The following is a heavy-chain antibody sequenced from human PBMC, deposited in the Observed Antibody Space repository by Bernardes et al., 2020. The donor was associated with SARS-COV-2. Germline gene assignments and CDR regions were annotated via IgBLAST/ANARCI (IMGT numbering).Heavy chain of an antibody. CDR2: IYTSGST. Sequence: SETLSLTCTVSGGSISSGSFYWSWIRQPAGKGLEWLGRIYTSGSTNYNPSLQGRGTISRDTSKNQFSLRLNSVTAADTAVYYCARESPLLRMVDYWGQGTLVTGSS. CDR1: GGSISSGSFY. V-gene: IGHV4-61*02. CDR3: ARESPLLRMVDY. J-gene: IGHJ4*02. D-gene: IGHD1-26*01.